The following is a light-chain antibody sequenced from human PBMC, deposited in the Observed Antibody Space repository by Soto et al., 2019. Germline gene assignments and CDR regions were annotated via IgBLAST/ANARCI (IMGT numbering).Light chain of an antibody. CDR2: AVS. J-gene: IGLJ1*01. CDR1: SGDVGGQNY. V-gene: IGLV2-8*01. Sequence: QSVLTQPPSASGSPGQSVAISCTGTSGDVGGQNYVSWYQQHPGKAPKLLIYAVSNRPSGVPDRFSGSKSGNTASLTISGLRAEDEADYYCCSHAGNNNYVXGTGTNVTVL. CDR3: CSHAGNNNYV.